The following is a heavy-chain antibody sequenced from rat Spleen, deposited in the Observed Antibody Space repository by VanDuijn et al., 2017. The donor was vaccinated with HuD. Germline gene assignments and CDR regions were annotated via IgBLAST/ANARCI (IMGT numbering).Heavy chain of an antibody. Sequence: QVQLKESGPGLVQPSQTLSLTCTVSGFSITSYNVHWIRQPPGKGPEWMGAIWSGGNTNYNSVLKSRLSISRDTSKSQVFLKMNSLQTEDTATYYCARDAGILRYWGQGVMVTVSS. CDR1: GFSITSYN. V-gene: IGHV2-30*01. CDR3: ARDAGILRY. J-gene: IGHJ2*01. CDR2: IWSGGNT. D-gene: IGHD1-6*01.